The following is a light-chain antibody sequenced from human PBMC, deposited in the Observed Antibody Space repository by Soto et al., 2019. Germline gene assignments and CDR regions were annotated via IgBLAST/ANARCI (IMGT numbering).Light chain of an antibody. J-gene: IGKJ5*01. Sequence: ETVLPQSPGSLSLSPWARATLSCRASQRIRNNFAWFQQKPGQAPRLLIYGASSRATGIPDRFSGSGSGTDFTLTISRLEPEDFAVYYCQQRGDWPPITFGQGTRLEI. CDR3: QQRGDWPPIT. CDR1: QRIRNN. CDR2: GAS. V-gene: IGKV3D-20*02.